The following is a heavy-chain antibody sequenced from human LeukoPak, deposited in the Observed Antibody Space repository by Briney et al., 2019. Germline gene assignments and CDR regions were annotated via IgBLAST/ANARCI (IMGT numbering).Heavy chain of an antibody. Sequence: GASLRISCKGSGYSFTTYWISWVRQMPGKGLEWMGRIDPSDSYTNYSPSFQGHATISADKSISTAYLQWSSLKASDTAMYYCARDYYGSGSYSINWGQGTLVTVSS. D-gene: IGHD3-10*01. V-gene: IGHV5-10-1*01. CDR2: IDPSDSYT. CDR1: GYSFTTYW. J-gene: IGHJ4*02. CDR3: ARDYYGSGSYSIN.